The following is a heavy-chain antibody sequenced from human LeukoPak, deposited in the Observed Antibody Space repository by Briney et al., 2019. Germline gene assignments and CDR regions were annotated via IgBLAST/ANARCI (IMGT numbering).Heavy chain of an antibody. D-gene: IGHD1-1*01. J-gene: IGHJ4*02. CDR1: GFTFSNFW. Sequence: GSLRLSCAVSGFTFSNFWMSWVRQAPGRGLEWVANIHPEGNEKYHVESVKGRLTISRDNTKNLLFLQMNGLRVEDTAVYYCARGDDFSGDHWGQGTLVTVSS. V-gene: IGHV3-7*04. CDR2: IHPEGNEK. CDR3: ARGDDFSGDH.